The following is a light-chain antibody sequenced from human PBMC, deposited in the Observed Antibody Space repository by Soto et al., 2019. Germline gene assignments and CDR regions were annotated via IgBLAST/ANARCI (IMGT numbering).Light chain of an antibody. Sequence: ETQMTQSPSSLSASVGERVTITCRASQNVRSYVNWYQQIPGKAPKLLIYETSTLHSGVPSTFSGDGYGTHFTLSISSLHPEDFATYYCQQTFSTPRTFGQGTKGDIK. J-gene: IGKJ1*01. CDR1: QNVRSY. CDR2: ETS. V-gene: IGKV1-39*01. CDR3: QQTFSTPRT.